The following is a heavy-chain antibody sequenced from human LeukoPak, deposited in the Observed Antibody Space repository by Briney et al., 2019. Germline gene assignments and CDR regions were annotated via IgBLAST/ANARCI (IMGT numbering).Heavy chain of an antibody. J-gene: IGHJ6*02. CDR3: ARGSSGSDYYYYGMDV. Sequence: GSSVKVSCKASGGTFSSYTISWVRQAPGQGLEWMGRITPILGIANYAQKFQGRVTITADKSTSTAYMELSSLRSEDTAVYYCARGSSGSDYYYYGMDVWGQGTTVTVSS. V-gene: IGHV1-69*02. CDR2: ITPILGIA. D-gene: IGHD3-22*01. CDR1: GGTFSSYT.